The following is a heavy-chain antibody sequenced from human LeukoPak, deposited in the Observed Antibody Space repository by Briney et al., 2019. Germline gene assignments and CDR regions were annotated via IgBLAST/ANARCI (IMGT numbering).Heavy chain of an antibody. V-gene: IGHV3-72*01. CDR2: TGNKADRYTT. J-gene: IGHJ3*01. D-gene: IGHD1-26*01. CDR1: GFILSDHY. CDR3: TRGFSGRSVYAFDV. Sequence: GGSLRLSCAASGFILSDHYIDWVRQAPGKGLEWVGRTGNKADRYTTEYAASVKGRFTVSRDGSGTSLYLQMNSLKTEDTAVYYCTRGFSGRSVYAFDVWGQGTMVTVSS.